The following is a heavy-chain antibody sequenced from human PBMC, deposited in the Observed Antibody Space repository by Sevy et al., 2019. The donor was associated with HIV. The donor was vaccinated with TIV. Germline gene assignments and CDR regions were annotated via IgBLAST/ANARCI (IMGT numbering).Heavy chain of an antibody. CDR2: IKKDGSEK. D-gene: IGHD2-2*01. V-gene: IGHV3-7*03. J-gene: IGHJ6*02. CDR1: GFTFSNYW. Sequence: GGSLRLSCAASGFTFSNYWMSWVRQAPGKGLEWVANIKKDGSEKYYVDSVKGRFTISRDNAKNSLFLQMNSLRAEDTARYYCARDCSSTSCLWGLDVWGQGTTVTVSS. CDR3: ARDCSSTSCLWGLDV.